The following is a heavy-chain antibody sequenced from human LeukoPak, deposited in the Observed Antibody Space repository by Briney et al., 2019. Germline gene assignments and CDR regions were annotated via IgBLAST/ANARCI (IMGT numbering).Heavy chain of an antibody. J-gene: IGHJ5*02. CDR3: ARDTSHGGYNWFDP. V-gene: IGHV4-61*02. CDR2: IYTSGST. CDR1: GGSISSGSYY. Sequence: SETLSLTCTVSGGSISSGSYYWSWIRQPAGKGLEWIGRIYTSGSTNYNPSLKSRVTISVDTSKNQFSLKLSSVTAADTAVYYCARDTSHGGYNWFDPWGQGTLVTVSS. D-gene: IGHD3-16*01.